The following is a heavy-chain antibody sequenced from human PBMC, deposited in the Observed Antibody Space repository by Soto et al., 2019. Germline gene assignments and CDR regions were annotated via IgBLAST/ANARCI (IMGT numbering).Heavy chain of an antibody. CDR1: GFTFSSYG. D-gene: IGHD4-17*01. V-gene: IGHV3-21*01. Sequence: EVQLVESGGGLVKPGGSLRLSCVVSGFTFSSYGMNWVRQAPGRGLEWVSSISSSSRYIDYADSVKGRFTISRDSAKNSLYLQMNSLRADDAAVYYCARETYGDYSFDFWGQGTLVIVSS. CDR3: ARETYGDYSFDF. CDR2: ISSSSRYI. J-gene: IGHJ4*02.